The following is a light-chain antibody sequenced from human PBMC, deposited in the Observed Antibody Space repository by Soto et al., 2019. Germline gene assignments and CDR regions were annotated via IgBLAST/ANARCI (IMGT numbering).Light chain of an antibody. CDR1: QSVSSNY. Sequence: EIVLTQSPGTLSLSSGERATLSCRASQSVSSNYLAWYQQKRGQAPRLLIYGASSRATGIPTRFSGGGSGTASTLTFSRLEPEVFAVYYCQQYDTSPRTFGQGTKVEI. CDR2: GAS. J-gene: IGKJ1*01. CDR3: QQYDTSPRT. V-gene: IGKV3-20*01.